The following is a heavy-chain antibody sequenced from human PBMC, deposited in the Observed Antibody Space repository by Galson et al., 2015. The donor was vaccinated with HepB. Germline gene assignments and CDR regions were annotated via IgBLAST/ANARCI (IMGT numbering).Heavy chain of an antibody. V-gene: IGHV1-18*04. CDR1: GYTFTSYG. CDR2: ISAYNGNT. J-gene: IGHJ4*02. CDR3: ARGKDGYCSGGSCQTYYFDY. D-gene: IGHD2-15*01. Sequence: SVKVSCKASGYTFTSYGISWVRQAPGQGLEWMGWISAYNGNTNYAQKLQGRVTMTTDTSTSTAYMELRSLRSDDTAVYYCARGKDGYCSGGSCQTYYFDYWGQGTLVTVSS.